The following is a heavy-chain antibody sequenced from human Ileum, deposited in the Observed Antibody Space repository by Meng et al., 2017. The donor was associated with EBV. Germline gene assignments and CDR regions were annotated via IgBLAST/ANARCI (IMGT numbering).Heavy chain of an antibody. CDR3: VRGGGYYFDY. CDR2: INSAGSST. V-gene: IGHV3-74*02. CDR1: GFTFSSYW. D-gene: IGHD3-16*01. Sequence: EVPGVGSGGGLVQPGGSRVLACAASGFTFSSYWMHWVLQAPGKGLVWVSRINSAGSSTSYADSVKGRFTISRDNAKNTLYLQMNSLRAEDTAVYYCVRGGGYYFDYWGQGTLVTVSS. J-gene: IGHJ4*02.